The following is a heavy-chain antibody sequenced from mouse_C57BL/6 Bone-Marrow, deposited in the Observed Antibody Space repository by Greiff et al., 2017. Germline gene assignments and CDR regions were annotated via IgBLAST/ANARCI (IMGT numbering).Heavy chain of an antibody. D-gene: IGHD1-1*01. CDR1: GYNFNDDY. V-gene: IGHV14-4*01. J-gene: IGHJ3*01. CDR3: TTYGSSCAWFAY. Sequence: EVHLLESGAELVRPGASVKMSCTASGYNFNDDYMHWVKQRPEQGLEWIGWIDPENGDTDYTSKFKGKATLTADTSSNTAYMQLSRLTSEDSAVYYCTTYGSSCAWFAYWGQGTLVTVSA. CDR2: IDPENGDT.